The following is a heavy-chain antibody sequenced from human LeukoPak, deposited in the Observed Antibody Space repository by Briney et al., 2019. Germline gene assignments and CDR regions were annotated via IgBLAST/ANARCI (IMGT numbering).Heavy chain of an antibody. CDR3: AELGITMIGGV. D-gene: IGHD3-10*02. CDR1: GFTVGSNY. V-gene: IGHV3-66*01. J-gene: IGHJ6*04. Sequence: GGSLRLSCAASGFTVGSNYMSWVRQAPGKGLEWVSVIYSGVSTYYADSVKGRFTISRDNSKNTLSLQMNSLGVEDTAVYYCAELGITMIGGVWGKGTTVTISS. CDR2: IYSGVST.